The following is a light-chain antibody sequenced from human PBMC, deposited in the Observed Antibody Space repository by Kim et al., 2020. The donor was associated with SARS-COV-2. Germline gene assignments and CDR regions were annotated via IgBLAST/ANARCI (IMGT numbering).Light chain of an antibody. J-gene: IGKJ5*01. Sequence: PGEWASLSCRASQSVSSSYLAWYQQKPGQAPRLLIYGASCRATGIPDRFSGSGSGTDFTLTISRLEPEDFAVYYCQQYGSSPPVTFGQGTRLEIK. CDR1: QSVSSSY. CDR2: GAS. V-gene: IGKV3-20*01. CDR3: QQYGSSPPVT.